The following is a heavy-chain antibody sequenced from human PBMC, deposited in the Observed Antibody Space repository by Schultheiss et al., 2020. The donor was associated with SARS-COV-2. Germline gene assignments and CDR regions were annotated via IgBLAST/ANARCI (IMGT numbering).Heavy chain of an antibody. V-gene: IGHV4-39*01. D-gene: IGHD3-10*01. Sequence: SETLSLTCTVSGGSISSSSYYWGWIRQPPGKGLEWIGSIYYSGSTYYNPSLKSRVTISVDTSKNQFSLKLSSVTAADTAVYYCARYLIAYYYGSGSHNPFDPWGQGTLVTVSS. CDR1: GGSISSSSYY. CDR2: IYYSGST. CDR3: ARYLIAYYYGSGSHNPFDP. J-gene: IGHJ5*02.